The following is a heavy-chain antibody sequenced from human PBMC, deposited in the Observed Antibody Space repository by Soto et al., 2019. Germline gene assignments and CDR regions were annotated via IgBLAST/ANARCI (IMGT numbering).Heavy chain of an antibody. V-gene: IGHV1-69*13. D-gene: IGHD3-9*01. J-gene: IGHJ6*02. Sequence: SVKVSCKASGGTFSSYAISWVRQAPGQGLEWMGGIIPIFGTANYAQKFQGRVTITADESASTAYMELSSLRSEDTAVYYCARGGTVLRYFDWLFTTRRYYYYGMDVWGQGTTVTVSS. CDR1: GGTFSSYA. CDR3: ARGGTVLRYFDWLFTTRRYYYYGMDV. CDR2: IIPIFGTA.